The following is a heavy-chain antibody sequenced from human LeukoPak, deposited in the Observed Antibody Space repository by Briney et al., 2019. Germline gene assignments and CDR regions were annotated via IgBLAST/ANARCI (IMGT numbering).Heavy chain of an antibody. CDR3: AKPYYYGSGSTNWFDP. Sequence: PGGSLRLSCAASGFTFSSYSMNWVRQAPGKGLEWVSYISSSSSTIYYADSVKGRFTISRDNAKNSLHLQMNSLRAEDTAVYYCAKPYYYGSGSTNWFDPWGQGTLVTVSS. CDR2: ISSSSSTI. V-gene: IGHV3-48*01. CDR1: GFTFSSYS. J-gene: IGHJ5*02. D-gene: IGHD3-10*01.